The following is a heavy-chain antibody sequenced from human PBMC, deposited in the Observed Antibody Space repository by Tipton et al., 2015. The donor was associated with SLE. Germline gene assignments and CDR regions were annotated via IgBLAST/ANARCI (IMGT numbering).Heavy chain of an antibody. CDR3: ARDTGYSSGSDWYFDL. V-gene: IGHV4-31*03. D-gene: IGHD6-19*01. CDR2: IDDSGST. Sequence: TLSLTCTVSGGSISSGAYYWSWIRQHPGKGLEWIGYIDDSGSTYYNPSLKSRLTISVDTSKNQFSLKLSSVTAADTAVYYCARDTGYSSGSDWYFDLWGRGTPVTVSS. CDR1: GGSISSGAYY. J-gene: IGHJ2*01.